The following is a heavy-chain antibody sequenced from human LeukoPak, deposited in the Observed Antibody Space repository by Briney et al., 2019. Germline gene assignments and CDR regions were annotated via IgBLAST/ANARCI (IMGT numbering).Heavy chain of an antibody. D-gene: IGHD3-22*01. CDR2: ISSSGSTI. CDR1: GFTFSSYE. Sequence: GGSLRLPCAASGFTFSSYEMNWVRQAPGKGLERVSYISSSGSTIYYADSVKGRFTISRDNAKNSLYLQMNSLRAEDTAVYYCARDGPLNYDSSGYYPNDAFDIWGQGTMVTVSS. J-gene: IGHJ3*02. V-gene: IGHV3-48*03. CDR3: ARDGPLNYDSSGYYPNDAFDI.